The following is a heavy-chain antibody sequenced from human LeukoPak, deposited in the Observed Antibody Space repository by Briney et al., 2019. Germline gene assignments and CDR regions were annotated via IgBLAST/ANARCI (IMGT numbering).Heavy chain of an antibody. D-gene: IGHD2-2*01. CDR3: ARDPSYCSSTSCSRRSFWHFDL. CDR2: MNSDGSSS. CDR1: GYSFSSYA. V-gene: IGHV3-74*01. J-gene: IGHJ2*01. Sequence: GESLKISCKGSGYSFSSYAMSWVRQAPGKGLVWVSRMNSDGSSSNYADSVKGRFTISRDYAKNTLYLQMNSLRAEDTAVYYSARDPSYCSSTSCSRRSFWHFDLWGRGTLVTVPS.